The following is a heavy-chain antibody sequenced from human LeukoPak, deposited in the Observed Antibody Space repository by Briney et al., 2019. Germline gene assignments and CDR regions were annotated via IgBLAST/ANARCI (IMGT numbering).Heavy chain of an antibody. Sequence: GASVKVSCKASGYTFTSYGISWVRQAPGQGLEWMGWISPHNGNTKYPQKVQGRVTMTTDTSTSTAYMEVRSLRSDDTAVYYCAREVGAENDAFDVWGQGTMVTVSS. D-gene: IGHD1-26*01. J-gene: IGHJ3*01. CDR2: ISPHNGNT. CDR1: GYTFTSYG. V-gene: IGHV1-18*01. CDR3: AREVGAENDAFDV.